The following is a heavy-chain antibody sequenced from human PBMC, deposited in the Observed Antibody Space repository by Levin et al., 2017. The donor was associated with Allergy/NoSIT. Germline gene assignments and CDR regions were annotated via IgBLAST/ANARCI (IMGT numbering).Heavy chain of an antibody. CDR2: ISITSSYI. D-gene: IGHD1-14*01. Sequence: GESLKISCAASGFSFNSYSMNWVRQAPGKGPEWVSSISITSSYIYYADAVKGRFTISRDNAKNSLYLQMNSLRADDTAVYYCARDATTYNPYGMDVWGQGTTVTVSS. J-gene: IGHJ6*02. CDR3: ARDATTYNPYGMDV. CDR1: GFSFNSYS. V-gene: IGHV3-21*01.